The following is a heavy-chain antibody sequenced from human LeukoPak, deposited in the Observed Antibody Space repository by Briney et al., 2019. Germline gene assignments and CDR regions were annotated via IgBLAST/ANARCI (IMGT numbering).Heavy chain of an antibody. CDR3: ASSIAARPD. Sequence: GGSLRLSCAASGFTFSSYAMHWVRQAPGKGLEWVAVISYDGSNKYYADSVKGRFTISRDNSKNTLYLQMNSLRAEDTAVYYCASSIAARPDWGQGTLVTVPS. V-gene: IGHV3-30-3*01. D-gene: IGHD6-6*01. J-gene: IGHJ4*02. CDR1: GFTFSSYA. CDR2: ISYDGSNK.